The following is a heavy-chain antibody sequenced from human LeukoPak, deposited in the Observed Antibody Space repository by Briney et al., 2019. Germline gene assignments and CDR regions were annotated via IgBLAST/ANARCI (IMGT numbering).Heavy chain of an antibody. CDR3: ATNAMQLHY. D-gene: IGHD2-15*01. V-gene: IGHV3-23*01. CDR2: VSSSGGTT. CDR1: GFTFSNHP. J-gene: IGHJ4*02. Sequence: GGSLRLSCAASGFTFSNHPMTWVRQAPGQGLEWVSAVSSSGGTTYYADSVKGRFTISRDNSKNTLFLRMTSLGSEDTAVYYCATNAMQLHYWGQGTLVTVSS.